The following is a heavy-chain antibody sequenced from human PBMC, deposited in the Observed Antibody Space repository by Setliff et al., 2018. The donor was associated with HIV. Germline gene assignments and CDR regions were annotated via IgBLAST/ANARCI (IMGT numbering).Heavy chain of an antibody. J-gene: IGHJ5*02. CDR3: ARDRSSGWSKDWFDT. Sequence: SETLSLTCTVSGGSISSYYWSWSRQPAGKGLEWIGHIYISGSTNYNPSFNSRVTMSVDTSKNQFSLRLTSVTAADTAMYHCARDRSSGWSKDWFDTWGQGILVTVPQ. D-gene: IGHD6-19*01. V-gene: IGHV4-4*07. CDR2: IYISGST. CDR1: GGSISSYY.